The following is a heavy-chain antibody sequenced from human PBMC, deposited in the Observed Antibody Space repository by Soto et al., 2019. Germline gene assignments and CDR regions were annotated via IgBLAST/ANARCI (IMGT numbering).Heavy chain of an antibody. V-gene: IGHV3-30*04. CDR1: GFTFSSYA. Sequence: PGGSLRLSCAASGFTFSSYAMYWVRQAPGKGLEWVALISYDESNEYYADSVKGRFTVSRDNSKTTLYLQMNSLRAEDTAVYFCARAGGDYVTYYYYGLGVWGQGTTVTVSS. CDR2: ISYDESNE. J-gene: IGHJ6*02. D-gene: IGHD2-21*02. CDR3: ARAGGDYVTYYYYGLGV.